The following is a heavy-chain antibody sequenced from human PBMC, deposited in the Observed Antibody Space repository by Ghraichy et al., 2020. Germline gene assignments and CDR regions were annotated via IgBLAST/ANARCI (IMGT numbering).Heavy chain of an antibody. V-gene: IGHV3-30*18. Sequence: GESLNISCAASGFTFNSYGMHWVRQAPGKGLEWVAVISYEGSNKYYADSVKGRFTISRDNSKNTLYLQMNTLRAEDTAVYYCGKDGSGSYFLHYYYYMDVWGKGTTVTVSS. CDR2: ISYEGSNK. J-gene: IGHJ6*03. CDR3: GKDGSGSYFLHYYYYMDV. CDR1: GFTFNSYG. D-gene: IGHD1-26*01.